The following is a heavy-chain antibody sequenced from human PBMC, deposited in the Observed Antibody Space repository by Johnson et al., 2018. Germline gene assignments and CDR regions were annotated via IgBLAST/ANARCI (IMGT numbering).Heavy chain of an antibody. Sequence: VQLVESGGGLVQPGGSRKLSCAASGFTFSGSAMHWVRQASGKGLEWVGRIRSKANSYATAYAASVKGRFTISRDDSKNTAYLQMNSLKTEDTAVYYCAGSGTTSYYYYYMDVWGKGTTVTVSS. CDR3: AGSGTTSYYYYYMDV. CDR1: GFTFSGSA. V-gene: IGHV3-73*01. CDR2: IRSKANSYAT. D-gene: IGHD1-1*01. J-gene: IGHJ6*03.